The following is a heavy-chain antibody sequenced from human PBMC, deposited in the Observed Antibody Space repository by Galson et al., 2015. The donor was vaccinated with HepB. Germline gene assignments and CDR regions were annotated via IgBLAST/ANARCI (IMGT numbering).Heavy chain of an antibody. V-gene: IGHV3-30*18. D-gene: IGHD5-24*01. Sequence: SLRLSCAASGFTFSYYGMHWVRQAPGKGLEWVAVISYDGSNKYYADFVKGRFTISRDNSKNTLYLQMNSLRAEDTAVYYCAKDVRERWLQHAFDIWGQGT. CDR2: ISYDGSNK. CDR1: GFTFSYYG. CDR3: AKDVRERWLQHAFDI. J-gene: IGHJ3*02.